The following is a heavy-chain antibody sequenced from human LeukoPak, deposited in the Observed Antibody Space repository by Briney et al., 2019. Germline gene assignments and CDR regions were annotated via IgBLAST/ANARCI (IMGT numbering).Heavy chain of an antibody. CDR2: INHSGST. CDR3: ARTLSAFDP. Sequence: SETLSLTCAVYGGSFSGYYWSWIRQPPGKGLEWIGEINHSGSTNYNPSLKSQVTISVDTSKNQFSLKLSSVTAADTAVYYCARTLSAFDPWGQGTLVTVSS. J-gene: IGHJ5*02. CDR1: GGSFSGYY. V-gene: IGHV4-34*01.